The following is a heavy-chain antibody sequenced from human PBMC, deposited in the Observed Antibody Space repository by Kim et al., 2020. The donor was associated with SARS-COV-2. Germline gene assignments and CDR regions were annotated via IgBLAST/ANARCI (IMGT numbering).Heavy chain of an antibody. CDR3: ARAAPFHPAVSTPPFD. CDR1: GGSVSSGSYY. CDR2: IYYSGST. D-gene: IGHD3-3*02. Sequence: SETLSLTCTVSGGSVSSGSYYWSWIRQPPGKGLEWIGYIYYSGSTNYNPSLKSRVTISVDTSKNQFSLKLSSVTAADTAVYYCARAAPFHPAVSTPPFD. V-gene: IGHV4-61*01. J-gene: IGHJ4*01.